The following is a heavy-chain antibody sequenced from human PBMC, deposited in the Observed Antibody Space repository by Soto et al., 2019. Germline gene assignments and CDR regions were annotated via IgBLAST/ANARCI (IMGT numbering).Heavy chain of an antibody. J-gene: IGHJ4*02. CDR2: IHPSGGGT. CDR1: GYTFNTYY. Sequence: QVQLVQSGAEVRKPGASVKVSCKPSGYTFNTYYLHWLRQAPGQALEWMGVIHPSGGGTTYAQKFLGRVTVTXXXSXXTVCMELSSLRSDDTAVYYCARGGHIAVVTASFDYWGQGTLVTVSS. CDR3: ARGGHIAVVTASFDY. D-gene: IGHD2-21*02. V-gene: IGHV1-46*02.